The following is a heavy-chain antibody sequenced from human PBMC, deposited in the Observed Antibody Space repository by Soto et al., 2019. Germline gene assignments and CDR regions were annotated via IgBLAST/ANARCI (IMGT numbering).Heavy chain of an antibody. CDR1: GFTFSSYA. J-gene: IGHJ2*01. D-gene: IGHD2-15*01. CDR2: ISGSGGST. CDR3: AKGAVMDIVVVVAATTNWYFDL. V-gene: IGHV3-23*01. Sequence: GGSLRLSCAASGFTFSSYAMSWVRQAPGKGLEWVSAISGSGGSTYYADSVKGRFTISRDNSKNTLYLQMNSLRAEDTAVYYCAKGAVMDIVVVVAATTNWYFDLWGRGTLVTVSS.